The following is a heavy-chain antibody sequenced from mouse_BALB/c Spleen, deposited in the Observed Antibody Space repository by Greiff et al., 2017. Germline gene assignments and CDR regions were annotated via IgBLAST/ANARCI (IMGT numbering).Heavy chain of an antibody. CDR1: GFTFSSYG. Sequence: EVHLVESGGGLVKPGGSLKLSCAASGFTFSSYGMSWVRQTPDKRLEWVATISSGGSYTYYPDSVKGRFTISRDNAKNTLYLQMSSLKSEDTAMYYCARHGGLLKDWLAYWGQGTLVTVSA. J-gene: IGHJ3*01. CDR2: ISSGGSYT. V-gene: IGHV5-6*01. CDR3: ARHGGLLKDWLAY. D-gene: IGHD1-1*01.